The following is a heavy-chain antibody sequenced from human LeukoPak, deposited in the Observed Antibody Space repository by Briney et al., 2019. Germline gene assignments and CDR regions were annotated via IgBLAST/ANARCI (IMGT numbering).Heavy chain of an antibody. V-gene: IGHV4-34*01. J-gene: IGHJ4*02. CDR1: GGPFSGYY. Sequence: SETLSLTCAVYGGPFSGYYWSWIRQPPGKGLEWIGEINHSGSTNYNPSLKSRVTISVDTSKNQFSLKLSSVTAADTAVYYCARRESFGLFDYWGQGTLVTVSS. CDR3: ARRESFGLFDY. CDR2: INHSGST. D-gene: IGHD3-10*01.